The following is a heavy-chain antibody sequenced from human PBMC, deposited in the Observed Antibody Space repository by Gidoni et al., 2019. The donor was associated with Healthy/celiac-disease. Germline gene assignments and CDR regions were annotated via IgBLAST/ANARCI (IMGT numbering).Heavy chain of an antibody. V-gene: IGHV3-30-3*01. Sequence: QVQLVESGGGVVQPGRSLRLSCAAPGFTFGSYAMHGVRQAPGKGLEWVAVISYEGSNKYYADSVKGRFTISRDNSKNTLYLQMNSLRAEDTAVYYCARESNLGLRLGELSFDYWGQGTLVTVSS. CDR3: ARESNLGLRLGELSFDY. J-gene: IGHJ4*02. CDR2: ISYEGSNK. D-gene: IGHD3-16*01. CDR1: GFTFGSYA.